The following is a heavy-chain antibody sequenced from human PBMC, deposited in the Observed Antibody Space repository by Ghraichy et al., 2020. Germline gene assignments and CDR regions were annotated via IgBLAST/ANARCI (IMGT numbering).Heavy chain of an antibody. CDR1: GFSVTTNN. J-gene: IGHJ3*02. D-gene: IGHD2-21*02. V-gene: IGHV3-53*01. Sequence: GGSLRLSCAISGFSVTTNNMNWVRQAPGKGLEWVSVFYGATTTYYADSVKGRFTISRDNSMNTLHLQMHSLRAEDTAVYYCARSSTAGGEPRAFDIWGQGTMVTVSS. CDR3: ARSSTAGGEPRAFDI. CDR2: FYGATTT.